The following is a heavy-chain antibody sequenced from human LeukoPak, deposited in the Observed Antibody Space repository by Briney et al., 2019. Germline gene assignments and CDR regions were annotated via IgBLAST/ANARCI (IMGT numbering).Heavy chain of an antibody. CDR3: ARRCSGGSCYFDY. CDR1: GGSISSGSYY. J-gene: IGHJ4*02. CDR2: IYTSGST. V-gene: IGHV4-61*02. Sequence: SQTLSLTCTVSGGSISSGSYYWSWIRQPAGKGLEWIGRIYTSGSTNYNPSPKSRVTISVDTSKNQFSLKLSSVTAADTAVYYCARRCSGGSCYFDYWGQGTLVTVSS. D-gene: IGHD2-15*01.